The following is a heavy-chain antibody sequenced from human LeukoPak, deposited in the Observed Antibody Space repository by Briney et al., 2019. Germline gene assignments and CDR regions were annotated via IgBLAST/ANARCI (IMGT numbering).Heavy chain of an antibody. J-gene: IGHJ6*02. D-gene: IGHD6-13*01. V-gene: IGHV3-53*05. Sequence: GGSLRLSCAASGFTVSSNYMSWVRQAPGKGLEWVSVIYSGGSTYYADSVKGRFTISRDNSKNTLYLQMNSPRAEDTAVYYCAKLPLSWYKYYYGMDVWGQGTTVTVSS. CDR2: IYSGGST. CDR1: GFTVSSNY. CDR3: AKLPLSWYKYYYGMDV.